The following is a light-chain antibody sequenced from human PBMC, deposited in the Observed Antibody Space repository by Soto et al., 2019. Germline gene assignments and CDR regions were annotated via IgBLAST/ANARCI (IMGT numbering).Light chain of an antibody. CDR3: AAWDDSLYGSYV. J-gene: IGLJ1*01. Sequence: QSVLTQPPSVSGPPGQRVTISCSGSSSNIGTNSVNWYQEVPGTAPKLIIYSNDMRASGVHDRFSGSKSGTSASLDISGLQSEDEADYYCAAWDDSLYGSYVFGIGTKVTVL. V-gene: IGLV1-44*01. CDR1: SSNIGTNS. CDR2: SND.